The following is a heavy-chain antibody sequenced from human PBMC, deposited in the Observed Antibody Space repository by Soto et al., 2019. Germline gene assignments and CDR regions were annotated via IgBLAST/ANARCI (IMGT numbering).Heavy chain of an antibody. D-gene: IGHD3-9*01. CDR3: ARARDYDILTGHPPYYYYGMDV. Sequence: ASVKVSCKASGGTFSSYAISWVRQAPGQGLEWMGGIIPIFGTANYAQKFQGRVTITADESTSTAYMELSSLRSEDTAVYYCARARDYDILTGHPPYYYYGMDVWGQGTTVTVSS. V-gene: IGHV1-69*13. J-gene: IGHJ6*02. CDR2: IIPIFGTA. CDR1: GGTFSSYA.